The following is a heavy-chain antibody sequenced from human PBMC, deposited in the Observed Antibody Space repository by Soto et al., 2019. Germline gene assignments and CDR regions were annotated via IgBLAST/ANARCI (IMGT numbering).Heavy chain of an antibody. J-gene: IGHJ5*02. Sequence: QVQLQESGPGLVKPSQTLSLTCTVSGGSISSGGYYWSWIRQHPGKGLEWIGYIYYSGSTYYTPSLKRRVTISVDTSKNQFSLKLSSVTAADTAVYYCARGTNYYDSSGFPVGNWFDPWGQGTLVTVSS. V-gene: IGHV4-31*03. D-gene: IGHD3-22*01. CDR1: GGSISSGGYY. CDR2: IYYSGST. CDR3: ARGTNYYDSSGFPVGNWFDP.